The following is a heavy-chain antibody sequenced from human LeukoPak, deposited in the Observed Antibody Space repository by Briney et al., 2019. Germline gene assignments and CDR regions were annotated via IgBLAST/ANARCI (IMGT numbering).Heavy chain of an antibody. Sequence: PGGSLRLSCAASGFTVSSNYMGWVRQAPGKGLEWVSVIYSGGSTYYADSVKGRFTISRDNSKNTLYLQMNSLRAEDTAVYYCARDGYTYLKTWYFDLWGRGTLVTVSS. J-gene: IGHJ2*01. CDR3: ARDGYTYLKTWYFDL. D-gene: IGHD5-18*01. CDR1: GFTVSSNY. V-gene: IGHV3-53*01. CDR2: IYSGGST.